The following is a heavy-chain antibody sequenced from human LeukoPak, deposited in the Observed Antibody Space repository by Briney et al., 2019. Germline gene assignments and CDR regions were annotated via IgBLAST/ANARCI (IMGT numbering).Heavy chain of an antibody. V-gene: IGHV1-24*01. D-gene: IGHD3-10*01. Sequence: ASVKVSCKVSGYTLTELSMHWVRQAPGKGLEWMGGFDPEDGETIYAQKFQGRVTMTEDTSTDTAYMELSSLRSEDTAVYYCARVFYYHGSGSYYPLFDYWGQGTLVTVSS. CDR3: ARVFYYHGSGSYYPLFDY. CDR2: FDPEDGET. J-gene: IGHJ4*02. CDR1: GYTLTELS.